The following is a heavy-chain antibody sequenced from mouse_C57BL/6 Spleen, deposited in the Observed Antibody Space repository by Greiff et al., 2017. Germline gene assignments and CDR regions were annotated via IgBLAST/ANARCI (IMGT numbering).Heavy chain of an antibody. CDR3: AREPSPYYGSRDWYFDV. D-gene: IGHD1-1*01. V-gene: IGHV5-17*01. CDR2: ISSGSSTI. Sequence: DVHLVESGGGLVKPGGSLKLSCAASGFTFSDYGMHWVRQAPGKGLEWVAYISSGSSTIYYADKVKGRFTISIDNAKNTLFLQMTSLRSEDTAMYYCAREPSPYYGSRDWYFDVWGTGTTVTVSS. CDR1: GFTFSDYG. J-gene: IGHJ1*03.